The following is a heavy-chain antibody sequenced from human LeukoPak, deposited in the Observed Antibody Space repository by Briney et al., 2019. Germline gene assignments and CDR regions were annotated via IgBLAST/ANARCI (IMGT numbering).Heavy chain of an antibody. D-gene: IGHD2-21*02. CDR1: GGSISSSSYY. V-gene: IGHV4-39*07. CDR3: VRHIVVVTAIPYFDY. CDR2: IYYSGST. Sequence: ETLSLTCTVSGGSISSSSYYWGWIRQPPGKGLEWIGSIYYSGSTYYNPSLKSRVTISVDTSKNQFSLKLSSVTAADTAVYYCVRHIVVVTAIPYFDYWGQGTLVTVSS. J-gene: IGHJ4*02.